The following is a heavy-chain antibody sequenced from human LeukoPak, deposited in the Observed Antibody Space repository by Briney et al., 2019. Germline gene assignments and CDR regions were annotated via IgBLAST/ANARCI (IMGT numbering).Heavy chain of an antibody. V-gene: IGHV3-33*01. CDR2: IWYDGSNK. D-gene: IGHD4-17*01. J-gene: IGHJ6*02. CDR3: ARDRTPYGDYDYYYYGMDV. Sequence: GGSPRLSCAAPGFTFSSYGMHWVRQAPGKGLEWVAVIWYDGSNKYYADSVKGRFTISRDNSKNTLYLQMNSLRAEDTAVYYCARDRTPYGDYDYYYYGMDVWGQGTTVTVSS. CDR1: GFTFSSYG.